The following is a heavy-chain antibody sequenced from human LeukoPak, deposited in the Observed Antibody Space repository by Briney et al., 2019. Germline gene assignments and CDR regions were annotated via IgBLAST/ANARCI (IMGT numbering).Heavy chain of an antibody. CDR3: ARDLGESGDDAFDI. CDR2: ISRSTTAI. J-gene: IGHJ3*02. D-gene: IGHD3-10*01. CDR1: GFNFSDSN. V-gene: IGHV3-48*01. Sequence: PGGSLRLSCVASGFNFSDSNMNWVRQAPGKGLEWVSYISRSTTAIYYADSVKGRFTISRDSAKNSVYLQMNSLRAEDTAVYYCARDLGESGDDAFDIWGQGTMVTVSS.